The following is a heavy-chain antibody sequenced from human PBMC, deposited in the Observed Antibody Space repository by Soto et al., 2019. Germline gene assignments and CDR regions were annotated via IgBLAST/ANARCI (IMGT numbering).Heavy chain of an antibody. CDR1: GFTFSDYA. D-gene: IGHD1-26*01. Sequence: GGSLRLSCAASGFTFSDYAMSWVRQAPGSGLEWVSAISGSGGSTYYADSVKGRFTISRDNSKNTLYVQMNSLRAEDTAVYYCAKGVSRIVGTTLYYYYGMDVWGPGTTVTVSS. CDR3: AKGVSRIVGTTLYYYYGMDV. CDR2: ISGSGGST. J-gene: IGHJ6*02. V-gene: IGHV3-23*01.